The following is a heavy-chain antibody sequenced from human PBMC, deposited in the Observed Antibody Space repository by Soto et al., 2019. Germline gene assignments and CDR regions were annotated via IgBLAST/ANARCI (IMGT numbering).Heavy chain of an antibody. Sequence: SVKVSCKVSGGTFSSYAISWVRQAPGQGLEWMGGIIPIFGTANYAQKFQGRVTITADESTSTAYMELSSLRSEDTAVYYCARMVDTAMVYWGQGTLVTVSS. V-gene: IGHV1-69*13. D-gene: IGHD5-18*01. CDR3: ARMVDTAMVY. J-gene: IGHJ4*02. CDR2: IIPIFGTA. CDR1: GGTFSSYA.